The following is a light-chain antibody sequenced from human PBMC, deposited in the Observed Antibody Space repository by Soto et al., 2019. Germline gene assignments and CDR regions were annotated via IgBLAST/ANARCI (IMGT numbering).Light chain of an antibody. Sequence: EIVMTQSPATLSLSKGERSTLSCRASQSVSSSYLAWYQQKPGQAPRLLIYGASSRATGIPDRFSGSGSGTDFTLTISRLEPEDFAVYYCQQYGSSPPAITFGQGTRLEIK. CDR1: QSVSSSY. CDR3: QQYGSSPPAIT. J-gene: IGKJ5*01. CDR2: GAS. V-gene: IGKV3-20*01.